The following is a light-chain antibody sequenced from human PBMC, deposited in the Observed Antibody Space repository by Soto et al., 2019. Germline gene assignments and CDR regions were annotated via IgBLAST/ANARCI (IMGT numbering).Light chain of an antibody. J-gene: IGLJ2*01. CDR3: QSYDSSLSGFHVV. V-gene: IGLV1-40*01. CDR1: SSNIGAGYD. CDR2: GNS. Sequence: QPVLTQPPSVSGAPGQRVTISCTGSSSNIGAGYDVHWYQQLPGTAPNLLIYGNSNRPSGVPDRFSGSKSGTSASLAITGLQAEDEADYYCQSYDSSLSGFHVVFGGGTKLTVL.